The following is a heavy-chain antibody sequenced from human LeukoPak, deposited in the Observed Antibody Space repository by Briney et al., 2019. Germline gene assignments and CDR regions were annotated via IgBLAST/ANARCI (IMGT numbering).Heavy chain of an antibody. V-gene: IGHV7-4-1*02. D-gene: IGHD5-18*01. J-gene: IGHJ4*02. CDR1: GYTFTSYS. CDR2: INTNTGNP. CDR3: AREAYSSAYYFDY. Sequence: ASVKVSCKASGYTFTSYSMNWVRQAPGQGLEWMGWINTNTGNPSYARGFTGRFVFSLDTSVSTAYLQISSLKAEDTAVYYCAREAYSSAYYFDYWGQGTLVTVSS.